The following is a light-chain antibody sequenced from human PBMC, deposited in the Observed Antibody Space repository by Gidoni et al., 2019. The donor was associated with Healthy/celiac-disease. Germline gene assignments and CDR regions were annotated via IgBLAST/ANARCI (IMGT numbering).Light chain of an antibody. J-gene: IGKJ4*01. CDR2: WAS. Sequence: MTQSPDSQTVSLGERATINSKSSQSVLYSSNNKNYLAWYQQKPGKPPKLLIYWASTRESGVPDRFSCSGSGTDFTLTLSSLKAADVAVYYCQPHSSPPLTFGGGTKVKIK. CDR1: QSVLYSSNNKNY. V-gene: IGKV4-1*01. CDR3: QPHSSPPLT.